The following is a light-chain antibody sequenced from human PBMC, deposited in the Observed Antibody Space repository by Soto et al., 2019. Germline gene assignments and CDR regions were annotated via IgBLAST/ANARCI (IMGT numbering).Light chain of an antibody. CDR3: QQLSRYPLT. Sequence: DIQLTQSPSVLSASVGETVTITCRASQALSNYLAWYQQKPGKAPDLLIYSASTLQSGVPSRFSGSGSETEFSLTIRALQPEEFATYYCQQLSRYPLTFGGGTKVDIK. CDR1: QALSNY. V-gene: IGKV1-9*01. CDR2: SAS. J-gene: IGKJ4*01.